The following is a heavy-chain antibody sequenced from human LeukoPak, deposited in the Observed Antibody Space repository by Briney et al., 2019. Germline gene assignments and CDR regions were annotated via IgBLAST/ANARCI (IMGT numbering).Heavy chain of an antibody. CDR2: VYYSGTT. D-gene: IGHD6-13*01. Sequence: SETLSLTCTVSGVSLSSYYWSWIRQSPEKGLEWIGNVYYSGTTEYNPSLKSRVTISIDTYKDQFSLKLRSMTAADTAVYFCASAPYSSRWEHFDYWGQGALVTVSS. CDR1: GVSLSSYY. V-gene: IGHV4-59*01. J-gene: IGHJ4*02. CDR3: ASAPYSSRWEHFDY.